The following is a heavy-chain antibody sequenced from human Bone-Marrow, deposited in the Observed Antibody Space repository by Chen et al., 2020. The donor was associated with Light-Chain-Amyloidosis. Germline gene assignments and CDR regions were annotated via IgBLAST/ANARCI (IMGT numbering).Heavy chain of an antibody. J-gene: IGHJ4*02. D-gene: IGHD5-12*01. CDR2: IYPDDSDA. Sequence: EVKKPGESLKIYCKGSGYTFPNYWIGWVRQMPGKGLEWMGVIYPDDSDARYSPSFEGQVTISADKSITTAYLQWRSLKASDTAMYYCARRRDGYNFDYWGQGTLVTVSS. V-gene: IGHV5-51*01. CDR3: ARRRDGYNFDY. CDR1: GYTFPNYW.